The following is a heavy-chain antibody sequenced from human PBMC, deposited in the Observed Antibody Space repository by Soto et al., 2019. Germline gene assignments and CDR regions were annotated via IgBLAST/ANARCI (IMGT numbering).Heavy chain of an antibody. D-gene: IGHD6-13*01. CDR1: GYTFTSYG. J-gene: IGHJ4*02. V-gene: IGHV1-18*01. Sequence: QVQLVQSGAEVKKPGASVKVSCKASGYTFTSYGISWVRQAPAQGLEWMGWISAYNGNTNYAQKPQGRVTMTTDTSTRTAYMGLRGLRSDDTAVEYWAREAAAGTLAYCGPGTLVTGSS. CDR2: ISAYNGNT. CDR3: AREAAAGTLAY.